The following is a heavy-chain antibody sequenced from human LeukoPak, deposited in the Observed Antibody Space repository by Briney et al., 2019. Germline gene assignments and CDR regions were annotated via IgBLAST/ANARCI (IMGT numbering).Heavy chain of an antibody. J-gene: IGHJ5*02. V-gene: IGHV4-34*01. CDR1: GGSFSGYY. CDR3: ARGTGYCSGGSCYGNWFDP. D-gene: IGHD2-15*01. CDR2: INHSGST. Sequence: PPETLSLTCAVYGGSFSGYYWSWIRQPPGKGLEWIGEINHSGSTNYNPSLKSRVTISVDTSKNQFSLKLSSVTAADTAVYYCARGTGYCSGGSCYGNWFDPWGQGTLVTVSS.